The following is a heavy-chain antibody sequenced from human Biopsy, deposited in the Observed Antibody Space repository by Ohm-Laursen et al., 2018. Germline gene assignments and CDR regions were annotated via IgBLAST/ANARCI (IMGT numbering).Heavy chain of an antibody. CDR1: GGSIISYY. J-gene: IGHJ5*02. D-gene: IGHD3-3*01. CDR2: VYNGGIT. Sequence: DTLSLTCRVSGGSIISYYWTWIRQPPGKGLEWIGHVYNGGITNHNPSLKSRVTISKDTSKNQFSLQVNSVTAADTAVYYCARTPRDSFWSGSYKRGLWFDPWGQGTLVIVSS. CDR3: ARTPRDSFWSGSYKRGLWFDP. V-gene: IGHV4-59*07.